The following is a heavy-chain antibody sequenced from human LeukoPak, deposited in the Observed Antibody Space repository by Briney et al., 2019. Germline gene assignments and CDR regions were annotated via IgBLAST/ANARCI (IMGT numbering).Heavy chain of an antibody. CDR2: ISYDGSNK. V-gene: IGHV3-30*18. CDR1: GFTFSSDG. CDR3: AKGRTIFGVVTPLDY. D-gene: IGHD3-3*01. J-gene: IGHJ4*02. Sequence: GRSLRLSCAASGFTFSSDGMHWVRQAPGKGLEWVAVISYDGSNKYYADSVKGRFTISRDNSKNTLYLQMNSLRAEDTAVYYCAKGRTIFGVVTPLDYWGQGTLVTVSS.